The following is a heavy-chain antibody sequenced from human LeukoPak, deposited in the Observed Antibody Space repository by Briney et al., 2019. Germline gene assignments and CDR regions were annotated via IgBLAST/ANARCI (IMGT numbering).Heavy chain of an antibody. J-gene: IGHJ4*02. V-gene: IGHV1-24*01. Sequence: VASVKVSCKVSGYTLTELSMHWVRQAPGKGLEWMGSFDPDDAETMSAQKFQGRVTMTEDTSTDTAYMELSSLRSEDTAVYYCARGGRTTVTYGGYWGQGTLVTVSS. CDR2: FDPDDAET. CDR3: ARGGRTTVTYGGY. CDR1: GYTLTELS. D-gene: IGHD4-17*01.